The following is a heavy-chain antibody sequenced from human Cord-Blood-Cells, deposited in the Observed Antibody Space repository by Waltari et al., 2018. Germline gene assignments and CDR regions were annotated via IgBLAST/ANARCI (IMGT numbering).Heavy chain of an antibody. CDR1: GYTFTGYY. V-gene: IGHV1-2*04. D-gene: IGHD1-26*01. J-gene: IGHJ6*02. CDR2: INPNSGGT. CDR3: ARTSIVGATRYYYYGMDV. Sequence: QVQLVQSGAEVKKPGASVKVSCKASGYTFTGYYMHWVRQAPGQGLEWMGWINPNSGGTNYAQKFQGWVTKTRETSISTAYMELSRLRSDDTAVYYCARTSIVGATRYYYYGMDVWGQGTTVTVSS.